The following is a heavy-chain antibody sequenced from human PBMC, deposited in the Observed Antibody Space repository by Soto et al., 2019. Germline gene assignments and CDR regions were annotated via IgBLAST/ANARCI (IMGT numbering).Heavy chain of an antibody. CDR1: GYSFTSYW. CDR3: ARLGPQLLSAFDI. D-gene: IGHD3-10*01. CDR2: IYPGDSDT. V-gene: IGHV5-51*01. Sequence: PGESLKISCKGSGYSFTSYWIGWVRQMPGKGLEWMGIIYPGDSDTRYSPSFQGQVTISADKSISTAYLQWSSLKASDTAMCYCARLGPQLLSAFDIWGQGTMVTVSS. J-gene: IGHJ3*02.